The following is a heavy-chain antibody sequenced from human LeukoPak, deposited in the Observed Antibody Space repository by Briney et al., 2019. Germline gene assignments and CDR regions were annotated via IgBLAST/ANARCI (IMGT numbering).Heavy chain of an antibody. V-gene: IGHV3-23*01. Sequence: PGGSLRLSCAASGFTFSSSAMSWVRQAPGKGLEWVSAISGSGGSTYYADSVKGRFTISRDNSKNTLYLQMNSLRAEDTAVYSCAKDPSVSYTALFQHWGQGTLVTVSS. J-gene: IGHJ1*01. CDR1: GFTFSSSA. CDR3: AKDPSVSYTALFQH. D-gene: IGHD5-18*01. CDR2: ISGSGGST.